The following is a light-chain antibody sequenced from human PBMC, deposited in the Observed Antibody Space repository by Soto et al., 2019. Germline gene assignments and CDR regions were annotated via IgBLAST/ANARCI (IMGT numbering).Light chain of an antibody. V-gene: IGKV3-11*01. CDR2: DVS. CDR1: QTVGSD. J-gene: IGKJ4*01. Sequence: EIELTQSPATLSLSPGARATLSCRARQTVGSDLAWYQQKPGQAPRLLIYDVSNRATAIPARFSGSGFGTDFSLSISSREPEDFAVYYWQQRFDWPLTFGGGTKVEI. CDR3: QQRFDWPLT.